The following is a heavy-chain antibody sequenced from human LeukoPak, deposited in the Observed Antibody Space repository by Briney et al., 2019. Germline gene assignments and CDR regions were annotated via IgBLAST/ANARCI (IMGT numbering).Heavy chain of an antibody. CDR3: AKWGDYDVLTGYYVSDY. CDR1: GFTFSNYA. CDR2: ITGSGGNT. D-gene: IGHD3-9*01. V-gene: IGHV3-23*01. J-gene: IGHJ4*02. Sequence: GGSLRLSCAASGFTFSNYAMSWVRQAPGKGLEWVSAITGSGGNTYYADSVKGRFTISRDNYKNTVFLQMNSLRAEDTAVYYCAKWGDYDVLTGYYVSDYWGQGTLVTVSS.